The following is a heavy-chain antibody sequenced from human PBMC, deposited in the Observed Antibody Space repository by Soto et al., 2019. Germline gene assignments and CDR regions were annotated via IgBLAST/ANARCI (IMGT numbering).Heavy chain of an antibody. D-gene: IGHD2-15*01. CDR3: ARDHVYPDGYCSGGSCYRVFWFDP. Sequence: SETLSLTCAVYGWSFSGYYWSWIRQPPGKGLEWIGEINHSGSTNYNPSLKSRVTISVDTSKNQFSLKLSSVTAADTAVYYCARDHVYPDGYCSGGSCYRVFWFDPWGQGTLVTVSS. CDR2: INHSGST. J-gene: IGHJ5*02. CDR1: GWSFSGYY. V-gene: IGHV4-34*01.